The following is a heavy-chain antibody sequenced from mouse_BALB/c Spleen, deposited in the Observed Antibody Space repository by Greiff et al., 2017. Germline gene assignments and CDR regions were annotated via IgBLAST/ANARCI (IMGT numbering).Heavy chain of an antibody. Sequence: EVKLMESGGGLVQPGGSLKLSCAASGFTFSSYTMSWVRQTPEKRLEWVAYISNGGGSTYYPDTVKGRFTISRDNAKNTLYLQMSSLKSEDTAMYYCARHLNYGYDVEAMDYWGQGTSVTVSS. CDR3: ARHLNYGYDVEAMDY. V-gene: IGHV5-12-2*01. CDR1: GFTFSSYT. J-gene: IGHJ4*01. CDR2: ISNGGGST. D-gene: IGHD2-2*01.